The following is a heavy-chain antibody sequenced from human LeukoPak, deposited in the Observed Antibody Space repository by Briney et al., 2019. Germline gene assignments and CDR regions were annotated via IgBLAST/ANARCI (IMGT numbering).Heavy chain of an antibody. D-gene: IGHD3-3*01. V-gene: IGHV1-2*02. CDR2: INPNSGGT. CDR1: GYTFTGYY. Sequence: ASVKVSCKASGYTFTGYYIHWVRQAPGQGLEWMGWINPNSGGTNYAQKFQGRVTMTRDTSISTAYMELSRLRSDDTAVYYCARDGSAYDFWSGTASWFDPWGQGTLVTVSS. CDR3: ARDGSAYDFWSGTASWFDP. J-gene: IGHJ5*02.